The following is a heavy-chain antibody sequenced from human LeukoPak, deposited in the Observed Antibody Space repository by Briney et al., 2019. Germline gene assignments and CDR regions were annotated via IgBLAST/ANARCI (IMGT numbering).Heavy chain of an antibody. CDR1: GFTFSSYG. CDR3: AKDPHYYGSGSYSY. CDR2: ISYDGSNK. J-gene: IGHJ4*02. D-gene: IGHD3-10*01. V-gene: IGHV3-30*18. Sequence: GGSLRLSCVASGFTFSSYGMHWVRQAPGKGLEWVAVISYDGSNKYCADSVKGRFTISRDNSKNTLYLQMDSLRAEDTAVYYCAKDPHYYGSGSYSYWGQGTLVTVSS.